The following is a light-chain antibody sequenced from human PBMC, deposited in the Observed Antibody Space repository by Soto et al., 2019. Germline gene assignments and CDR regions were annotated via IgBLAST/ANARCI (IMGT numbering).Light chain of an antibody. CDR3: QQYNNWPQT. CDR1: QSVSSSY. Sequence: EIVLTQSPGTLSLSQGERATLSCRASQSVSSSYLAWYQQKPGQAPRLLIYGASTRATGIPARFSGSGSGTDFTLTISGLQSEDFAVYYCQQYNNWPQTFGQGTKVDIK. J-gene: IGKJ1*01. CDR2: GAS. V-gene: IGKV3-15*01.